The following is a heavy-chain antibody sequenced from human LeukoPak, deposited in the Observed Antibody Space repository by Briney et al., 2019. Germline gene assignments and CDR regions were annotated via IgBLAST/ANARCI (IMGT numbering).Heavy chain of an antibody. CDR3: ARDSSSGWAPNYYYMDV. D-gene: IGHD6-25*01. CDR1: GFTFSNYG. Sequence: GGSLRLSCAASGFTFSNYGMNWVRQAPGKGLEWLALISYVGNNQYYADSVKGRFTISRDNSKNTLYLQMNSLRAEDTAVYYCARDSSSGWAPNYYYMDVWGKGTTVTVSS. CDR2: ISYVGNNQ. J-gene: IGHJ6*03. V-gene: IGHV3-30*12.